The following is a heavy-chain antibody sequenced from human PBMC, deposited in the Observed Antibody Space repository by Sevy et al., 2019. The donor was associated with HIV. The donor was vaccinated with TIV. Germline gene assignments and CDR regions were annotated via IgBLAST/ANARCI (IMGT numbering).Heavy chain of an antibody. Sequence: ASVKVSCKASGYTFTGYYMHWVRQAPGQGLEWMGWINPNTGGTHYAQRFQGRVTMTRDTSINTAYMELSRLRSDDTAVYYCARDLTTVIPGYFDYWGQGTLVTVSS. D-gene: IGHD4-17*01. CDR3: ARDLTTVIPGYFDY. CDR2: INPNTGGT. V-gene: IGHV1-2*02. J-gene: IGHJ4*02. CDR1: GYTFTGYY.